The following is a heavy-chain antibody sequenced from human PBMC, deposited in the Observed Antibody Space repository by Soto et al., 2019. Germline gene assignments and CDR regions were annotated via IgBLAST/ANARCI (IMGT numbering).Heavy chain of an antibody. D-gene: IGHD6-19*01. CDR3: ARTTTNPYRDQVGAVASVAGTGFQEKDDY. V-gene: IGHV1-18*01. CDR2: ISAYNGNT. J-gene: IGHJ4*02. Sequence: ASVKVSCKASGYTFTSYGISWVRQAPGQGLEWMGWISAYNGNTNYAQKLQGRVTMTTETSTSTAYMELRSLRSDDTAVYYLARTTTNPYRDQVGAVASVAGTGFQEKDDYWGQGTLVTVSS. CDR1: GYTFTSYG.